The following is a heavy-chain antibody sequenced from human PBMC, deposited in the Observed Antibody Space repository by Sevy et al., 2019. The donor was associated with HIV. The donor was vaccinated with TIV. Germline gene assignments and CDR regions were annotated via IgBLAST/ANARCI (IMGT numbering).Heavy chain of an antibody. CDR1: GFTFSSYG. CDR3: ARAGDIVVVVAHHGMDV. J-gene: IGHJ6*02. CDR2: IWYDGINK. Sequence: GGSLRLSCAASGFTFSSYGVHWVRQAPGKGLEWVAVIWYDGINKYYGDSVKGRFTISRDNSKNTLYLQMNSLRAEDTAVYYCARAGDIVVVVAHHGMDVWGQGTTVTVSS. V-gene: IGHV3-33*01. D-gene: IGHD2-15*01.